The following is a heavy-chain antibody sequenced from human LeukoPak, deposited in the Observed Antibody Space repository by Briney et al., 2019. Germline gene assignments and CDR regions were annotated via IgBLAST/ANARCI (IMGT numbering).Heavy chain of an antibody. V-gene: IGHV3-74*01. CDR1: GFTFSSYW. CDR3: ARPLGRDGYYYYGMDV. CDR2: INGDGSST. D-gene: IGHD3-10*01. J-gene: IGHJ6*02. Sequence: GGSLRLSCAASGFTFSSYWMHWVRQAPGKGLVWVSRINGDGSSTSYADSVKGRFTISRDNAKNTLYLQMNSLRAEDTAVYYCARPLGRDGYYYYGMDVWGQGTTATVSS.